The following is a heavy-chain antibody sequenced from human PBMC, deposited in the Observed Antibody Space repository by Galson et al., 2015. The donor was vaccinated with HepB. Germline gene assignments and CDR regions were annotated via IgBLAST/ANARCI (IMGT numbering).Heavy chain of an antibody. CDR3: ARASDSGFSKFCYYYLDV. V-gene: IGHV3-30-3*01. J-gene: IGHJ6*03. Sequence: SLRLSCAASGFTFSHYAIHWVRQAPGRGLEWVAVISFDGSEKYHADSVKGRVIISRDNSKNTLYVQMNSLRPEDTAVYYCARASDSGFSKFCYYYLDVWGEGATVTVSS. D-gene: IGHD3-22*01. CDR2: ISFDGSEK. CDR1: GFTFSHYA.